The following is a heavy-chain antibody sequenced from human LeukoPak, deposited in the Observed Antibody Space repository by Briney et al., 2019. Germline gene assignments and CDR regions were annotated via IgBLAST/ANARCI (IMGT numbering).Heavy chain of an antibody. D-gene: IGHD6-13*01. Sequence: PGGSLRLSCAASGFTFGSYSMTWVRQAPGKGLEWVANIKQDGSEKYYVDSVKGRFTISRDNAKNSLYLQMNSLRAEDTAVYYCARETPVSSSCTAFDFWGQGTLVTVSS. J-gene: IGHJ4*02. CDR1: GFTFGSYS. CDR2: IKQDGSEK. V-gene: IGHV3-7*01. CDR3: ARETPVSSSCTAFDF.